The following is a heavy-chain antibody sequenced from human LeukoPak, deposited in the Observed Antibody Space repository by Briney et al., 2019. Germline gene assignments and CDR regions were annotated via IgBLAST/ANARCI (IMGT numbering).Heavy chain of an antibody. Sequence: PGGSLRLSCAASGFTFSKYAMTWVRQAPGKGLECVSGIDGSVNKTYSAASVKGRFTISRDDSKNTLYLHMTSLRAEDTAIYYCAKGTVGTYYFYYMDVWGKGTTVTVSS. CDR2: IDGSVNKT. CDR1: GFTFSKYA. V-gene: IGHV3-23*01. D-gene: IGHD6-13*01. J-gene: IGHJ6*03. CDR3: AKGTVGTYYFYYMDV.